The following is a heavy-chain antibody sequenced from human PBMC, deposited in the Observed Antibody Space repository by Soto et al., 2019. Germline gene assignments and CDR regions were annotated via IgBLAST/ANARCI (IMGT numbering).Heavy chain of an antibody. Sequence: EVQLLESGGGLVQPGGSLRLSCAASGFTFSSYAMSWVRQAPGKGLEWVSAISGSGGSTYYADSVKGRFTISRDNSKNTLYLQMNSLRAEDTAVYYCAKGDDIVVVVAATNGWFDPWGQGTLVTVSS. V-gene: IGHV3-23*01. D-gene: IGHD2-15*01. CDR3: AKGDDIVVVVAATNGWFDP. CDR1: GFTFSSYA. J-gene: IGHJ5*02. CDR2: ISGSGGST.